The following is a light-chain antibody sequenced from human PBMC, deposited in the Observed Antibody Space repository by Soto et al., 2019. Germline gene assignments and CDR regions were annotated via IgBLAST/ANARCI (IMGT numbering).Light chain of an antibody. J-gene: IGKJ1*01. CDR1: QSVLYSSNNKNH. V-gene: IGKV4-1*01. CDR3: QQYYSTPWT. CDR2: WAS. Sequence: DIVMTQSPDSLAVSLGERATINCKSSQSVLYSSNNKNHLAWYQQKPGQPPKLLIYWASTRESGVPDRLSGSGSGTDFTLTISSLQAEDVAVYYCQQYYSTPWTFGQGTKVEIK.